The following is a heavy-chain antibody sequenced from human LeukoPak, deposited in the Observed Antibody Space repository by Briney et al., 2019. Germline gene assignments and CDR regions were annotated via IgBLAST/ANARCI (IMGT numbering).Heavy chain of an antibody. Sequence: GASVKVSCKASGYSFTAYYMHWVRQAPGQGLEWMGWINPNSGGTNYAQTFQGRVSMTRDTSISTAYMELSRLRFDDTAVYYCARNEGLRPLDPWGQGTLVTVSS. CDR2: INPNSGGT. J-gene: IGHJ5*02. CDR3: ARNEGLRPLDP. CDR1: GYSFTAYY. V-gene: IGHV1-2*02. D-gene: IGHD4-17*01.